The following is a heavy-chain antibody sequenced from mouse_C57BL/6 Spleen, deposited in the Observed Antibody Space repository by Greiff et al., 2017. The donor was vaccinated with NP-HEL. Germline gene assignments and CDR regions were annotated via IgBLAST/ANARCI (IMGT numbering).Heavy chain of an antibody. J-gene: IGHJ3*01. CDR2: INYDGSST. V-gene: IGHV5-16*01. CDR1: GFTFSDYY. D-gene: IGHD2-5*01. Sequence: EVMLVESEGGLVQPGSSMKLSCTASGFTFSDYYMAWVRQVPEKGLEWVANINYDGSSTYYLDSLKSRFIISRDNAKNILYLQMSSLKSEDTATYYCARGDGYSNRAWFAYWGQGTLVTVSA. CDR3: ARGDGYSNRAWFAY.